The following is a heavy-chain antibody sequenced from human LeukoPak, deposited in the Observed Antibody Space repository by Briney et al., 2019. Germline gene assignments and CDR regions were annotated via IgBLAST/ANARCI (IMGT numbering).Heavy chain of an antibody. CDR2: IYYSGST. D-gene: IGHD2-8*02. Sequence: SETLSLTCTVAGGSISSHYWSWILQPPGKGLEWFGYIYYSGSTNYNPSLKSRVTISVDTSKNQFSLKLSSETAADTAVYYCVISDGVVYAIILDYWGQGTLVTVSS. CDR1: GGSISSHY. V-gene: IGHV4-59*11. J-gene: IGHJ4*02. CDR3: VISDGVVYAIILDY.